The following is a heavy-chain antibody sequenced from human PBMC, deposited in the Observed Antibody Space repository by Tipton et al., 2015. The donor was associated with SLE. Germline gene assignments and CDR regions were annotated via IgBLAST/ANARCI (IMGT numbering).Heavy chain of an antibody. CDR3: AREIDRSFDS. D-gene: IGHD3-22*01. CDR1: GVTLTNYA. V-gene: IGHV3-66*02. Sequence: SGVTLTNYAMTWVRQAPGKGLEWVSVIYSGGSTYYADSVKGRFTISRDISKNTLYLQMNSLRAEDTAVYYCAREIDRSFDSWGQGTLVTVSS. CDR2: IYSGGST. J-gene: IGHJ4*02.